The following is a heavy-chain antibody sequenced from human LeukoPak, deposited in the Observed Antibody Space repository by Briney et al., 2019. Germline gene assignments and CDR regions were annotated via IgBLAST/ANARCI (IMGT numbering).Heavy chain of an antibody. V-gene: IGHV3-21*01. CDR2: ISSSSSYI. CDR3: ASNIYSSSWFPDY. Sequence: GGSLRLSCAASGFTFSSYAMNWVRQAPGKGLEWVSSISSSSSYIYYADSVKGRFTISGDNAKNSLYLQMNSLRAEDTAVYYCASNIYSSSWFPDYWGQGTLVTVSS. J-gene: IGHJ4*02. D-gene: IGHD6-13*01. CDR1: GFTFSSYA.